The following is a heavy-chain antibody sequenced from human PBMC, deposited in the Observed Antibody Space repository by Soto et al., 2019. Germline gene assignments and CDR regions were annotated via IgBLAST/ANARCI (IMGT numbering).Heavy chain of an antibody. J-gene: IGHJ5*02. CDR2: ISNDGRTK. V-gene: IGHV3-30*18. CDR1: GFTFSGYG. CDR3: AKDAVSGDGVWLLDS. Sequence: PGGSLRLSCAASGFTFSGYGMHWVRQAPGKGLEWVAAISNDGRTKYYADSVKGRFTISRDNSKGTLDLQMNSLRVEDTAVYYCAKDAVSGDGVWLLDSWGQGTVVTVSS. D-gene: IGHD4-17*01.